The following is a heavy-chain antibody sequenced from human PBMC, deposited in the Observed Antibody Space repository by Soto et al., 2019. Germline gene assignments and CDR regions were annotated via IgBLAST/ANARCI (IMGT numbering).Heavy chain of an antibody. J-gene: IGHJ4*02. Sequence: PSETLSLTCTVSGGSISSGGYYWSWIRQHPEKGLEWIGYIYYTGSTYYNPSLKSRVTMSVDTSKNQSSLKLSSVTAADTAVYYCARVEVGYSRYGGPDYWGQGTLVTVSS. CDR3: ARVEVGYSRYGGPDY. CDR2: IYYTGST. CDR1: GGSISSGGYY. D-gene: IGHD6-13*01. V-gene: IGHV4-31*03.